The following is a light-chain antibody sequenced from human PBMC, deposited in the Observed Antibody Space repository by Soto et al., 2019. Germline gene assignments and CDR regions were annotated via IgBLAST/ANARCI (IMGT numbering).Light chain of an antibody. CDR1: QSVSSY. CDR3: QQRSNWPIT. CDR2: DAS. V-gene: IGKV3-11*01. Sequence: EIVLTQSPATLSLSPGERATLSCRTSQSVSSYFAWYQQKPGRAPRLLIYDASNRATGIPARFIGSGSGTDFTVTFSSVEPEDFSVYYCQQRSNWPITFGQGTRLEIK. J-gene: IGKJ5*01.